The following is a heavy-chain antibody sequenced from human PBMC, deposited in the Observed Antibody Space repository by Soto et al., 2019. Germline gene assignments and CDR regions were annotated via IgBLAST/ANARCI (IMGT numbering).Heavy chain of an antibody. J-gene: IGHJ6*02. CDR1: GGSFRSHA. D-gene: IGHD3-10*01. CDR3: ARDPEVDMVRGFIIHPYSSYWLDV. CDR2: IIPIFGTA. Sequence: SVKVSCKASGGSFRSHAISWVRQAPGQGLEWMGGIIPIFGTANYAQKFQGRVTITADESTSTAYMELSSLRSEDTAVYYCARDPEVDMVRGFIIHPYSSYWLDVWGQGPSVT. V-gene: IGHV1-69*13.